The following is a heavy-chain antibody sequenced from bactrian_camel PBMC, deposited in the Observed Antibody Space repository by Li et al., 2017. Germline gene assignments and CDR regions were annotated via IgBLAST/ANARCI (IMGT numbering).Heavy chain of an antibody. CDR1: DYTHSSYC. CDR3: AADSVNLQLARWYSY. D-gene: IGHD7*01. CDR2: IYMRTRSK. Sequence: HVQLVESGGGSVQAGGSQRLSCAASDYTHSSYCMGWFRQAPGKEREGVAAIYMRTRSKEYADSVDGRFTVSRDNAKNTVYLQMDSLNHEDTGTYYCAADSVNLQLARWYSYWGQGTQVTVS. V-gene: IGHV3-3*01. J-gene: IGHJ4*01.